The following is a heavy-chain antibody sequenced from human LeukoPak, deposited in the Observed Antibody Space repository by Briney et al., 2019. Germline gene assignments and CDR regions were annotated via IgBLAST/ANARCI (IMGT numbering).Heavy chain of an antibody. Sequence: GGSLRLSCAASGFTFSDYHMSWIRQAPGKGLEWVSYISATNTDIHYTDSVKGRFTISRDKAKNSLYLQMNSLSAEDTAVYYCARARGPLFDYWGQGTLVTVSS. CDR2: ISATNTDI. CDR3: ARARGPLFDY. D-gene: IGHD1-14*01. CDR1: GFTFSDYH. J-gene: IGHJ4*02. V-gene: IGHV3-11*01.